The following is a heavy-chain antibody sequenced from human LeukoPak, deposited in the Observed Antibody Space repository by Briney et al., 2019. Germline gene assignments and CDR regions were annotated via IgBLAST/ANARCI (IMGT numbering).Heavy chain of an antibody. CDR2: ISDNGLST. V-gene: IGHV3-64D*06. CDR1: GFTFSSYP. CDR3: AGDGRDGYSIYFHH. Sequence: GGSLRLSCSASGFTFSSYPMHWVRQAPGKGLQYVSVISDNGLSTSYADSVKGRFTISRDNSKNTVYLQMSSLRAEDTAVYYCAGDGRDGYSIYFHHWGQGTLVTVSS. D-gene: IGHD5-24*01. J-gene: IGHJ1*01.